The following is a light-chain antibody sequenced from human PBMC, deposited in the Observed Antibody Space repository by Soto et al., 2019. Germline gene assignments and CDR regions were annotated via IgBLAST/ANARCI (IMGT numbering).Light chain of an antibody. CDR1: SSNIGAGYD. CDR3: QSYDSSVSKVV. Sequence: VLTQPPSVSGAPGQRVTISCTGSSSNIGAGYDVHWYQQLPGTAPKLLIYGNSNRPSGVPDRFSGSKSGTSASLAITGLQAEDEADYYCQSYDSSVSKVVFGGGTKLTVL. V-gene: IGLV1-40*01. CDR2: GNS. J-gene: IGLJ2*01.